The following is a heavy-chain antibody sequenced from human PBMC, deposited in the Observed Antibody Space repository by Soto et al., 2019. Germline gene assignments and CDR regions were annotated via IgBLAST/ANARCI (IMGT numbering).Heavy chain of an antibody. J-gene: IGHJ5*02. CDR1: GFTFTSYA. D-gene: IGHD5-12*01. V-gene: IGHV3-23*01. CDR2: VIGSGSRT. Sequence: GSLRLSCAASGFTFTSYAMAWVRQAPGKGLEWVSVVIGSGSRTYYADSVKDRFTISRDNFKNTLYLQMNVLRAEDTAVYYCARDRGVARGWFDPWGRGTLVTVSS. CDR3: ARDRGVARGWFDP.